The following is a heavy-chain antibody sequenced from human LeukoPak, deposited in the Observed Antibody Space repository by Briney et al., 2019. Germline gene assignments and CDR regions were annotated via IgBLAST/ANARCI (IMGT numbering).Heavy chain of an antibody. V-gene: IGHV1-24*01. Sequence: ASVKVSCKVSGYTLTELSMHWVRQAPGKGLEWMGGFDPEDGETIYAQKFQGRVTMTEDTSTDTAYMGLSSLRSEDTAVYYCATTTGYSSSWLDYWGQGTLVTVSS. CDR2: FDPEDGET. J-gene: IGHJ4*02. CDR3: ATTTGYSSSWLDY. CDR1: GYTLTELS. D-gene: IGHD6-13*01.